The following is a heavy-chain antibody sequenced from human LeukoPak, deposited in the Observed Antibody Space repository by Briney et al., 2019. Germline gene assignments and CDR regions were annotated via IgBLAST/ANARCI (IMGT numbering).Heavy chain of an antibody. Sequence: GGSLRLSCAASVFTFSSYGMHWVRQAPGKGLEWVAVIWYDGSNKYYADSVKGRFTISRDNSKNTLYLQMNSLRAEDTDVYYCARAEGSSLVDYWGQGTLVTVSS. CDR2: IWYDGSNK. CDR3: ARAEGSSLVDY. D-gene: IGHD6-6*01. CDR1: VFTFSSYG. V-gene: IGHV3-33*01. J-gene: IGHJ4*02.